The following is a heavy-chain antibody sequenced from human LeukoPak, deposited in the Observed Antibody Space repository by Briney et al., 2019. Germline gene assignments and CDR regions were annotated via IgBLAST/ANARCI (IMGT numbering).Heavy chain of an antibody. J-gene: IGHJ4*02. V-gene: IGHV4-59*08. CDR3: ARQDYGDAFDY. CDR2: IYYSGGT. Sequence: PSETLSLTCTGSGGSISSYYWSWIRQPPGKGLEWIGYIYYSGGTNYNPSLKSRVTMSVDTSKNQFSLKLSSVTAADTAVYYCARQDYGDAFDYWGQGTLVTVSS. CDR1: GGSISSYY. D-gene: IGHD4-17*01.